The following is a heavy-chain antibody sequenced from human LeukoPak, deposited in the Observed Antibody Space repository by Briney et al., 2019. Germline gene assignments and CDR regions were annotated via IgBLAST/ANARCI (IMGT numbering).Heavy chain of an antibody. Sequence: ASVNVSCKASGYTFRSYGISWVRQAPGQGLEWMGWVSGYDGHTNYAQNVQGRVTMTTDASTRTAYMELRSLRSDDTAVYYCARARGIAAADTFDPWGQGTLVTVSS. V-gene: IGHV1-18*01. D-gene: IGHD6-13*01. J-gene: IGHJ5*02. CDR2: VSGYDGHT. CDR1: GYTFRSYG. CDR3: ARARGIAAADTFDP.